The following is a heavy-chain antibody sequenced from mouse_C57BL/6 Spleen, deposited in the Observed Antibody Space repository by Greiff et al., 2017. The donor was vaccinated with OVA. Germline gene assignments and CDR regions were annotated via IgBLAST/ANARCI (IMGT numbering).Heavy chain of an antibody. CDR3: AREGYDGFDY. CDR2: IYPGDGDT. CDR1: GYAFSSSW. V-gene: IGHV1-82*01. Sequence: QVQLKESGPELVKPGASVKISCKASGYAFSSSWMNWVKQRPGKGLEWIGRIYPGDGDTNYNGKFKGKATLTADKSSSTAYMQLSSLTSEDSAVYFCAREGYDGFDYWGQGTTLTVSS. J-gene: IGHJ2*01. D-gene: IGHD2-2*01.